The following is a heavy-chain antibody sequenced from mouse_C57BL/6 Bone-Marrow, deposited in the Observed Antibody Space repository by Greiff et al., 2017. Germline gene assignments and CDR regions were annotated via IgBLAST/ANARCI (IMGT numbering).Heavy chain of an antibody. J-gene: IGHJ2*01. Sequence: EVKLVESGAELVRPGASVKLSCTASGFNIKDDYIHWVKQRPEQGLEWIGWIDPAIGDTEYASKFQGKATIPSDTSSNTAYLQLSSLTSEDTAVYYCASFDGNYFDFWGQGTPLTVAP. CDR2: IDPAIGDT. V-gene: IGHV14-4*01. CDR3: ASFDGNYFDF. D-gene: IGHD2-3*01. CDR1: GFNIKDDY.